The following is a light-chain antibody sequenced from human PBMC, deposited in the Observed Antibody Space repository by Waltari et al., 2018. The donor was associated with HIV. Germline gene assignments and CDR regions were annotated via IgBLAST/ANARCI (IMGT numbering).Light chain of an antibody. CDR1: NIGSKS. V-gene: IGLV3-21*03. CDR2: DDG. CDR3: QVWDSSSDHYV. J-gene: IGLJ1*01. Sequence: SYVLTQPPSVSVAPGKTARITCGGYNIGSKSVHWDQQKPGQAPVLVIYDDGDRPSGIPERCSGSNSGNTATLTISRVEAGDEADYYCQVWDSSSDHYVFGTGTKVTVL.